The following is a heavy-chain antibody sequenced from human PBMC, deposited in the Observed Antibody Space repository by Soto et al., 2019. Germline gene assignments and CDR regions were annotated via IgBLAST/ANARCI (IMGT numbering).Heavy chain of an antibody. CDR2: INPNRGGT. CDR3: ARPSAGVFGIIIEGSNWLAP. V-gene: IGHV1-46*01. CDR1: ADTFTSYY. D-gene: IGHD3-16*02. J-gene: IGHJ5*02. Sequence: VPLVQSGAEVKKPGASVKLPCKAPADTFTSYYIHWVRLAPGHGLQRTGIINPNRGGTRLAQSFQVRTTMTRDTSTSTVYMELGSLRSEETAIYYCARPSAGVFGIIIEGSNWLAPWGQGSLVTVSS.